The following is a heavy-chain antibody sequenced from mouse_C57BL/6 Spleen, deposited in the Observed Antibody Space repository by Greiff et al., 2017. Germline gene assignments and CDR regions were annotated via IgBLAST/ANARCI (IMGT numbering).Heavy chain of an antibody. CDR2: ISGGGGNT. D-gene: IGHD1-1*01. Sequence: EVKVVESGGGLVKPGGSLKLSCAASGFTFSSYTMSWVRQTPEKRLEWVATISGGGGNTYYPDSVKGRFTISRDNAKNTLYLQMSSLRSEDTALYYCARRGYYYGSSRDYAMDYWGQGTSVTVSS. V-gene: IGHV5-9*01. CDR1: GFTFSSYT. CDR3: ARRGYYYGSSRDYAMDY. J-gene: IGHJ4*01.